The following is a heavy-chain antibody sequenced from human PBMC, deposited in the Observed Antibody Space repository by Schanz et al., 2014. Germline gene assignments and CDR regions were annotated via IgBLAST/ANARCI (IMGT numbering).Heavy chain of an antibody. CDR3: VRELSGGTFDY. CDR1: GYTFTGYS. CDR2: INPNSGGT. D-gene: IGHD1-1*01. Sequence: QVQLVQSGADVKKPGASVKVSCKASGYTFTGYSMHWVRQAPGQGLEWMGRINPNSGGTNYAQKFQGRVTMTRDTSSTTAYMELNSLRSDDTAVYYCVRELSGGTFDYWGQGALVTVSS. V-gene: IGHV1-2*06. J-gene: IGHJ4*02.